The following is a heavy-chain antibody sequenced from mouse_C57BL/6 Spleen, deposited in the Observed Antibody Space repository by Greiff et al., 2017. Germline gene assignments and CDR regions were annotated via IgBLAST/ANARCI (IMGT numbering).Heavy chain of an antibody. Sequence: VQGVESGAELARPGASVKLSCKASGYTFTSYGISWVKQRTGQGLEWIGEIYPRSGNTYYNEKFKGKATLSADKSSSTAYMELRSLTSEDSAVYFCARSGDGGFAYWGQGTLVTVSA. CDR3: ARSGDGGFAY. CDR2: IYPRSGNT. J-gene: IGHJ3*01. V-gene: IGHV1-81*01. D-gene: IGHD1-1*02. CDR1: GYTFTSYG.